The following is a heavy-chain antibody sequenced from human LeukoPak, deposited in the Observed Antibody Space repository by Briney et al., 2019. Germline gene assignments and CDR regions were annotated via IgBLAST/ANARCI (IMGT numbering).Heavy chain of an antibody. Sequence: GGSLRLSCTASGFTLGSHDMHWVRQTTGEGLQWVAAIASGFQIFYAGSVKGRFTVSREDAKKSLYLQMNSLRAGDTAVYYCVSEARGYHYTYFDYWGQGTLVTVSS. CDR1: GFTLGSHD. J-gene: IGHJ4*02. V-gene: IGHV3-13*01. CDR3: VSEARGYHYTYFDY. CDR2: IASGFQI. D-gene: IGHD5-18*01.